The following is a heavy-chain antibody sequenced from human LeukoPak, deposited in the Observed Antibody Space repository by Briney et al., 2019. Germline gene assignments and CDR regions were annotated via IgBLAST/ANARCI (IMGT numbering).Heavy chain of an antibody. CDR1: GFTFSSFS. CDR2: ISSSGPTI. D-gene: IGHD1-26*01. CDR3: ARDSGRRDDY. Sequence: GGSLRLSCAASGFTFSSFSMNWVRQAPGKGLEWISYISSSGPTIYYADSVKGRFTISRDNAKNSLYLQMDSLRAEDTGLYYCARDSGRRDDYWGQGTLVTVSS. V-gene: IGHV3-48*04. J-gene: IGHJ4*02.